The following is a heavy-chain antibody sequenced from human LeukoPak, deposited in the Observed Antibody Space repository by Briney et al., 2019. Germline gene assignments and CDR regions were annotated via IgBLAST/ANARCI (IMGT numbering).Heavy chain of an antibody. V-gene: IGHV4-61*02. CDR3: AREYSSSSIYYYYYMDV. D-gene: IGHD6-6*01. Sequence: SETLSLTCTVSGGSISSGSYYWSWIRQPAGKGLEWIGRIYTSGGTNYNPSLKSRVTISVDTSKNQFSRKLSSVPAADTAVYYCAREYSSSSIYYYYYMDVWGKGTTVTVSS. CDR2: IYTSGGT. J-gene: IGHJ6*03. CDR1: GGSISSGSYY.